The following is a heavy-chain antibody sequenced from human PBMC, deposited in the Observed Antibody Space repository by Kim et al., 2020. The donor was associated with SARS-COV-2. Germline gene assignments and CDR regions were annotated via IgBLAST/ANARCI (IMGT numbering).Heavy chain of an antibody. CDR1: GYTFTSYY. V-gene: IGHV1-46*01. Sequence: ASVKVSCKASGYTFTSYYMHWVRQAPGQGLEWMGIINPSGGSTSYAQKFQGRVTMTRDTSTSTVYMELSSLRSEDTAVYYCAREATYGFYDSSGYSRDAFDICGQGTMVTVSS. D-gene: IGHD3-22*01. CDR2: INPSGGST. J-gene: IGHJ3*02. CDR3: AREATYGFYDSSGYSRDAFDI.